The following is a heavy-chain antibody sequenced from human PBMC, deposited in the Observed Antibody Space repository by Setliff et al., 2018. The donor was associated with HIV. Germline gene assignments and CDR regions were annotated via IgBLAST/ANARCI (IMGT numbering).Heavy chain of an antibody. CDR1: GYSISSGYY. Sequence: TSETLSLTCGVSGYSISSGYYWGWTRQPPGKGLEWIGAIYHNGITYYNPSLKSRVTIFRDNSKKTLYLQMSSLRVEDTAVYYCAKDRQQLDPREFDYWGQGTLVTVSS. J-gene: IGHJ4*02. CDR3: AKDRQQLDPREFDY. V-gene: IGHV4-38-2*02. D-gene: IGHD6-13*01. CDR2: IYHNGIT.